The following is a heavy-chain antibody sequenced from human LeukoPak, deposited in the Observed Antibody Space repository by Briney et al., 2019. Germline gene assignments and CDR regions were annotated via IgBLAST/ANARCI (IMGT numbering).Heavy chain of an antibody. CDR2: ISGSGGST. CDR1: GFTFSSYG. CDR3: AKESGSSWSLYYYYYMDV. D-gene: IGHD6-13*01. J-gene: IGHJ6*03. Sequence: GGSLRLSCAASGFTFSSYGMSWVRQAPGKGLEWVSAISGSGGSTYYADSVKGRFTISRDNSKNTLYLQMNSLRAEDTAVYYCAKESGSSWSLYYYYYMDVWGKGTTVTISS. V-gene: IGHV3-23*01.